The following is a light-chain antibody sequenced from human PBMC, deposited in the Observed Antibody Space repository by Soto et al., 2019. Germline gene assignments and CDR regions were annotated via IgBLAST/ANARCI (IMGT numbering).Light chain of an antibody. CDR1: QSVSSSY. CDR2: GAS. V-gene: IGKV3-20*01. CDR3: QQFVSSPYT. J-gene: IGKJ2*01. Sequence: DIVLTQSPGTLSLYPGERATLSCRASQSVSSSYLAWYQQKPGQAPRLLIYGASSRATGIPDRFSGSGSGTDFTLTISRLEPEDCAVYYCQQFVSSPYTFGKGITLEIK.